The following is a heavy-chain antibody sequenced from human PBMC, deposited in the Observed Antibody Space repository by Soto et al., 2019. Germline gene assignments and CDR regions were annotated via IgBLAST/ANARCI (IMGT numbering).Heavy chain of an antibody. V-gene: IGHV3-23*01. CDR2: IEGSGGIT. CDR3: VKNSGWFNT. D-gene: IGHD3-10*01. J-gene: IGHJ5*02. Sequence: QLLQSGGGLVQPGGSLPLSCAASGFTFVTTDRRWVRQAPGEGLEWVSTIEGSGGITYYADSVKGRFTISRDNSRNTVYLQMNSLRGDDTALYYCVKNSGWFNTWGQGALVTVSS. CDR1: GFTFVTTD.